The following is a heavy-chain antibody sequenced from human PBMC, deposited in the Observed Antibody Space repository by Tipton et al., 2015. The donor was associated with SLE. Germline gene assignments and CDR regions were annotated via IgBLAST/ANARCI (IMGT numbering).Heavy chain of an antibody. V-gene: IGHV4-59*01. J-gene: IGHJ6*03. Sequence: TLSLTCTVSGGSINSYYWSWIRQPPGKGLEWIGYMHYSGSTNYNPSLKSRVTMAVDSSKNQFSLKLNSVTAADTAVYYCAREGVSFCSGNYYYSFMDVWGKGTTVTVSS. CDR3: AREGVSFCSGNYYYSFMDV. D-gene: IGHD3-10*02. CDR1: GGSINSYY. CDR2: MHYSGST.